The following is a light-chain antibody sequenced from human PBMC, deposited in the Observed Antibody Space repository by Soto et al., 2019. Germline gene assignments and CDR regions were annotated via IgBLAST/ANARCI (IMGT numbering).Light chain of an antibody. V-gene: IGKV3-20*01. CDR3: QQHGTSPIT. CDR1: QSVSSN. Sequence: EIVMTQSPATLSVSPGERATLSCRASQSVSSNLAWYQQKPGQAPRLLIYGASTRATGIPDRCSGSGSGTDFTLTISRLEPEDFAVYYCQQHGTSPITFGQGTRLEIK. J-gene: IGKJ5*01. CDR2: GAS.